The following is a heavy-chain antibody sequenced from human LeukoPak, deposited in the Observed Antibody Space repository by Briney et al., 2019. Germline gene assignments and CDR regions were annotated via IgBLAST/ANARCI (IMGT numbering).Heavy chain of an antibody. V-gene: IGHV4-59*01. D-gene: IGHD3-10*01. CDR3: ARFSGSLGWFDP. Sequence: SETLSLTCTVSGGSISSYYWSWIRQPPGKGLEWIGYIHYSGSTNYNPSLKSRVTISVDTSKNQFSLKLSSVTAADTAVYYCARFSGSLGWFDPWGQGTLVTVSS. J-gene: IGHJ5*02. CDR2: IHYSGST. CDR1: GGSISSYY.